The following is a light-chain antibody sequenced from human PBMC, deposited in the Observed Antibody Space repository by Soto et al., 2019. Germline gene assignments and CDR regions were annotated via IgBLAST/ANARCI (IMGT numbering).Light chain of an antibody. J-gene: IGKJ4*01. CDR1: QTIDKL. CDR3: QQSYSMPLT. V-gene: IGKV1-39*01. Sequence: DLQMTQSPSSLSASVGDRVTITCRASQTIDKLLNWYQHKPGIAPKLLIYAASSLQSGVPSRFAGSGSGTDFTLTIGSLQPEDLATYYCQQSYSMPLTFGGGTKVEIK. CDR2: AAS.